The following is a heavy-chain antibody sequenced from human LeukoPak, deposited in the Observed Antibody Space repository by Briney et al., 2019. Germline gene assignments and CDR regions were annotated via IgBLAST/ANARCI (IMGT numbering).Heavy chain of an antibody. Sequence: GGSLRLSCAASGFTFSSYAMSWARQAPGKGLEWGSAISGSGGRTYYADSVKGRFTISRDNSKNTLYLQMNSLRAEDTAVYYCASFYDSSGYYYEVADAFDIWGQGTMVTVSS. J-gene: IGHJ3*02. CDR2: ISGSGGRT. D-gene: IGHD3-22*01. CDR3: ASFYDSSGYYYEVADAFDI. CDR1: GFTFSSYA. V-gene: IGHV3-23*01.